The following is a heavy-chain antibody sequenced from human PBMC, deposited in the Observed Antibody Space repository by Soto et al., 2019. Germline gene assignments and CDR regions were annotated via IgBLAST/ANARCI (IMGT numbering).Heavy chain of an antibody. V-gene: IGHV4-59*08. CDR2: ISDSGST. CDR3: ARRGFLDF. CDR1: GASIGNYY. D-gene: IGHD3-10*01. J-gene: IGHJ4*02. Sequence: SEPMSLTCTVSGASIGNYYWSWIRQPPGKGLEWIGCISDSGSTYYHPSLKSRVTISADTSKNQVSLKLTSMTAADTAVYYCARRGFLDFWGQGTLVTGSS.